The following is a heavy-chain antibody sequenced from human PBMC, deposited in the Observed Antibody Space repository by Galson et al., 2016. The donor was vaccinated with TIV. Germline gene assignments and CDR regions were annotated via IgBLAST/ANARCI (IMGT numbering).Heavy chain of an antibody. V-gene: IGHV1-2*02. CDR1: GYTFTGYF. CDR3: ATSTVPNLGDY. CDR2: INPKTGAI. D-gene: IGHD4-17*01. Sequence: SVKVSCKASGYTFTGYFLHWVRQAPGHGPEWMGWINPKTGAITYAQNYQGRVTMTGDTSTSTVYMELNRLQSDDTAVYFCATSTVPNLGDYWGQGVLVTVSS. J-gene: IGHJ4*02.